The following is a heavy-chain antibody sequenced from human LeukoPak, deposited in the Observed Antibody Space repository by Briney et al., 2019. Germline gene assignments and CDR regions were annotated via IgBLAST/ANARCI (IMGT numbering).Heavy chain of an antibody. CDR2: INSDGSST. D-gene: IGHD1-26*01. Sequence: GGSLRLSCAASGFTFSSYWMHWVRQAPGKGLVWVSRINSDGSSTSYADSVKGRFTISRDNAKNTLYLQTNSLGAEDTAVYYCATPRGSGSYLAFDYWGQGTLVTVSS. CDR1: GFTFSSYW. CDR3: ATPRGSGSYLAFDY. J-gene: IGHJ4*02. V-gene: IGHV3-74*01.